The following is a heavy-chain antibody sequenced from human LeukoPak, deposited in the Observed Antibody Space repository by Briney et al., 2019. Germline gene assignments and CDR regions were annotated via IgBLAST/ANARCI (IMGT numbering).Heavy chain of an antibody. CDR2: IYHSGST. V-gene: IGHV4-30-2*01. J-gene: IGHJ4*02. CDR1: GGSITSGGYS. CDR3: GRESGSRLYYFDY. Sequence: SETLSLTCAVSGGSITSGGYSWSWIRQPPGKGLEWIGYIYHSGSTYYSPSLKSRATISVDRSQNQFSLKLSSVTAADTAVSSCGRESGSRLYYFDYLGQGTLGTLPP. D-gene: IGHD6-13*01.